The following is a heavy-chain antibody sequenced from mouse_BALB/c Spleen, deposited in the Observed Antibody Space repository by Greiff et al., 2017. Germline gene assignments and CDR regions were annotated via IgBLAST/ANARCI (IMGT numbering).Heavy chain of an antibody. J-gene: IGHJ4*01. CDR2: ISYSGST. D-gene: IGHD1-2*01. CDR3: ARYLLRPLYAMDY. V-gene: IGHV3-8*02. CDR1: GDSITSGY. Sequence: EVKLQESGPSLVKPSQTLSLTCSVTGDSITSGYWNWIRKFPGNKLEYMGYISYSGSTYYNPSLKSRISITRDTSKNQYYLQLNSVTTEDTATYYCARYLLRPLYAMDYWGQGTSVTVSS.